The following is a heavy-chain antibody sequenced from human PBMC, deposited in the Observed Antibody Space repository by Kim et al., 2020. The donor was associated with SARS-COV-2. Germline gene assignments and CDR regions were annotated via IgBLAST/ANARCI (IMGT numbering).Heavy chain of an antibody. CDR3: AKTLTVTGFDSRGLLGGMDV. Sequence: RFTISRDNSKNTLYLQMNSLRAEDTAVYYCAKTLTVTGFDSRGLLGGMDVWGQGTTVTVSS. J-gene: IGHJ6*02. V-gene: IGHV3-30*02. D-gene: IGHD6-13*01.